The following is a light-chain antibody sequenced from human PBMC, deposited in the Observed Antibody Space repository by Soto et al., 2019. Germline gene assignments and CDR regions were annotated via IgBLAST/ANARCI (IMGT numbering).Light chain of an antibody. J-gene: IGKJ5*01. CDR1: QTVDTL. V-gene: IGKV3-15*01. CDR2: RAS. CDR3: QQYNNWPIT. Sequence: TQSPAFLSVSPGERATLSCRASQTVDTLLAWYQHKPGQAPRLLIYRASTRATGIPARFSGSGSGTDFTLSISSLQSEDFAIYYCQQYNNWPITVGQGTRLEIK.